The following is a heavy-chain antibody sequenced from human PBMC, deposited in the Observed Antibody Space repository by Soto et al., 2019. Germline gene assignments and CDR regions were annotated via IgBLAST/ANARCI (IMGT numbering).Heavy chain of an antibody. CDR1: GFTFSSYG. D-gene: IGHD5-12*01. CDR2: ISYDGSNK. J-gene: IGHJ6*02. CDR3: AKRIREVYMVTSNYSGFKRSYGMDV. V-gene: IGHV3-30*18. Sequence: PGGSLRLSCAASGFTFSSYGMHWVRQAPGKGLEWVAVISYDGSNKYYADSVKGRFTISRDNSKNTLYLQMNSLRAEDTAVYYCAKRIREVYMVTSNYSGFKRSYGMDVWGQGTTVTVSS.